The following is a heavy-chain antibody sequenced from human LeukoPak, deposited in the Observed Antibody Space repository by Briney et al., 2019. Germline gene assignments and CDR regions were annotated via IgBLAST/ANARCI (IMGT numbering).Heavy chain of an antibody. CDR3: ARTMTPDAFDI. Sequence: GGSLRLSCAASGFTFSSYRMSWVRQTPGKGLEWVANIKQDGSEKYYVDSVKGRFTISRDNAKNSLYLQMNSLRAEDTAVYYCARTMTPDAFDIWGQGTMVTVSS. V-gene: IGHV3-7*01. CDR2: IKQDGSEK. J-gene: IGHJ3*02. CDR1: GFTFSSYR. D-gene: IGHD3-22*01.